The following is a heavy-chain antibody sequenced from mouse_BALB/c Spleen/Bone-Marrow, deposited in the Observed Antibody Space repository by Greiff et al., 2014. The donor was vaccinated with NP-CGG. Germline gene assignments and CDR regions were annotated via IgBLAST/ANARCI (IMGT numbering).Heavy chain of an antibody. V-gene: IGHV14-3*02. Sequence: EVKLMESGAELVKPGASVKLSCTASGFNIKDTYMHWVKQRPEQGLEWIGRIDPANGNTKYDPKFQGKATMTADTSSNTAYLQLSSLTSEDTAVYYCARWLRRYYAMDYWGQGTSVTVSS. D-gene: IGHD2-2*01. CDR1: GFNIKDTY. J-gene: IGHJ4*01. CDR3: ARWLRRYYAMDY. CDR2: IDPANGNT.